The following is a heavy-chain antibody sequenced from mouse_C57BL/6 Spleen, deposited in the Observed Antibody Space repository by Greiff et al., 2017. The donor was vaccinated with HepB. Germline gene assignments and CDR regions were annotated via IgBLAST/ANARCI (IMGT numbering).Heavy chain of an antibody. J-gene: IGHJ2*01. CDR2: IDPSDSET. V-gene: IGHV1-52*01. CDR1: GYTFTSYW. CDR3: ARGGYGNYDY. Sequence: QVQLQQPGAELVRPGSSVKLSCKASGYTFTSYWMHWVKQRPIQGLEWIGNIDPSDSETHYNQKFKDKATLTVDKSSSPAYMQLSSLTSEDSAVYYCARGGYGNYDYWGQGTTLTVSS. D-gene: IGHD2-10*02.